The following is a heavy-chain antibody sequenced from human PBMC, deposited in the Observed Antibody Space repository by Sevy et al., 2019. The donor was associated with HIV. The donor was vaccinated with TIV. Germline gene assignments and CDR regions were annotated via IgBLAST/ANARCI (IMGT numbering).Heavy chain of an antibody. Sequence: SETLSLTCTVSGGSISSYYWSWIRQPPGKGLEWIGYIYYSGSTNYNPSLKSRVTISVATSKNQFSLKLSSVTAADTAVYYCAREVGDPEYYFDYWGQGTLVTVSS. CDR3: AREVGDPEYYFDY. J-gene: IGHJ4*02. D-gene: IGHD3-16*01. CDR2: IYYSGST. V-gene: IGHV4-59*01. CDR1: GGSISSYY.